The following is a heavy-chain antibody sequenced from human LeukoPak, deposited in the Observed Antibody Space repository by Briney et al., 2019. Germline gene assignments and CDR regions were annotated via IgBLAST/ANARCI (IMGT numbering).Heavy chain of an antibody. V-gene: IGHV3-7*01. CDR3: ARDSYCSGGSCFFDY. D-gene: IGHD2-15*01. Sequence: GGSLRLSCAASGFTFSSYWMSWVRQAPGKGLEWVANIKQDGSEKYYVDSVKGRFTISRDNAKNSLYLQMNSLRAGDTAVYYCARDSYCSGGSCFFDYWGQGTLVTVSS. J-gene: IGHJ4*02. CDR1: GFTFSSYW. CDR2: IKQDGSEK.